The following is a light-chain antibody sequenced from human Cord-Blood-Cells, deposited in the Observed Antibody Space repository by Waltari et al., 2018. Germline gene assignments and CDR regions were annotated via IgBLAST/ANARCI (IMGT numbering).Light chain of an antibody. CDR3: CSYAGSSTLV. Sequence: QSALTQPASVSGSPGQSITLSCTGTSSDVGCYNLLSWYQQHPGKAPKLMIYEGSKRPSGVSNRFSGSKSGNTASLTISGLQAEDEADYYCCSYAGSSTLVFGGGTKLTVL. CDR2: EGS. J-gene: IGLJ3*02. V-gene: IGLV2-23*01. CDR1: SSDVGCYNL.